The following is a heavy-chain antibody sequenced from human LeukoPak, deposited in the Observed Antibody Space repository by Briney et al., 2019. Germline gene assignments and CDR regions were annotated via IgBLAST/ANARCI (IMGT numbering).Heavy chain of an antibody. D-gene: IGHD4-17*01. J-gene: IGHJ4*02. V-gene: IGHV3-23*01. CDR2: LTVGTST. CDR1: GFTLSSYR. CDR3: AKVPNYGDFLYFDS. Sequence: PGGSLRLSCAASGFTLSSYRMTWVRQAPGKGLEWVSTLTVGTSTYYADSVKGRFTISRDNSKNTLYMQMNSLRAEDTAVYYCAKVPNYGDFLYFDSWGQGTLVTVSS.